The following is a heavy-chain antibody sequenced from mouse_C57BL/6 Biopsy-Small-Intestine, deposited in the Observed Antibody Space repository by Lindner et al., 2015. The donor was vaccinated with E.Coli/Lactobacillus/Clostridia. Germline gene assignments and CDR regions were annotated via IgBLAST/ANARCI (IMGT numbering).Heavy chain of an antibody. CDR1: GHTFTDEV. CDR2: IHAGSGNT. D-gene: IGHD6-1*01. Sequence: SVKVSCKASGHTFTDEVIHWVRQAPGQSLEWMGWIHAGSGNTKYSQNFQGRVTIIRDTSASTAYLDLTSLRSEDTATYYCATGETWPQLGYWGQGTLVTVSS. V-gene: IGHV1-84*02. CDR3: ATGETWPQLGY. J-gene: IGHJ4*01.